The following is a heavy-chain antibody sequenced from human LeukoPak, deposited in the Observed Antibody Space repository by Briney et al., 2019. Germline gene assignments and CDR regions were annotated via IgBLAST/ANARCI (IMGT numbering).Heavy chain of an antibody. CDR1: GFTFSSYA. D-gene: IGHD3-3*01. J-gene: IGHJ4*02. CDR3: AKDLDDFWSDLVDY. CDR2: ISGSGGST. V-gene: IGHV3-23*01. Sequence: PGGSLRLSCAASGFTFSSYAIHWVRQAPGEGLEWVSAISGSGGSTYYADSVKGRFTISRDNSKNTLYLQMNSLRAEDTAVYYCAKDLDDFWSDLVDYWGQGTLVTVSS.